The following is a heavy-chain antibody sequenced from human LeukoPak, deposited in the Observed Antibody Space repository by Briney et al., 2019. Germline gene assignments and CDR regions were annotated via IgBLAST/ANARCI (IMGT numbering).Heavy chain of an antibody. CDR2: ISGSGGST. CDR3: ARDSQGSAAAGYPHDY. V-gene: IGHV3-23*01. Sequence: PGGSLRLSCAASGFTFSSYAMSWVRQAPGKGLEWVSAISGSGGSTYYADSVKGRFTISRDNSKNTLYLQMNSLRAEDTAVYYCARDSQGSAAAGYPHDYWGQGTLVTVSS. CDR1: GFTFSSYA. J-gene: IGHJ4*02. D-gene: IGHD6-13*01.